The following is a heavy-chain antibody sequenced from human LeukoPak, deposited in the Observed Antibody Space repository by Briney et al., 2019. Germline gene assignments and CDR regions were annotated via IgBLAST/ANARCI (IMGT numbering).Heavy chain of an antibody. Sequence: GESLKISCKGPNYSFSNYWIAWVRQMPGKGLEWMGIIYPGDSDTRYSPSFQGQVTISADKSINTAYLQWSSLKASDTAIYYCARRGEAMDPFDYWGQGTLVTVSS. CDR1: NYSFSNYW. CDR2: IYPGDSDT. D-gene: IGHD5-18*01. V-gene: IGHV5-51*01. CDR3: ARRGEAMDPFDY. J-gene: IGHJ4*02.